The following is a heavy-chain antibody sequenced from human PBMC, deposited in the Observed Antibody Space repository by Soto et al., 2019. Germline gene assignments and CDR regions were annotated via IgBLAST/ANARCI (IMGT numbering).Heavy chain of an antibody. Sequence: SETLSLTCAVYGGSFSGYYWSWIRQPPGKGLEWIGEINHSGSTNYNPSLKSRVTISVDTSKNQFSLKLSSVTAADTAVYYCARGVSRAFRPRYCSGGSCYSRNWFDPWGQGTLVTVSS. D-gene: IGHD2-15*01. V-gene: IGHV4-34*01. CDR3: ARGVSRAFRPRYCSGGSCYSRNWFDP. CDR1: GGSFSGYY. J-gene: IGHJ5*02. CDR2: INHSGST.